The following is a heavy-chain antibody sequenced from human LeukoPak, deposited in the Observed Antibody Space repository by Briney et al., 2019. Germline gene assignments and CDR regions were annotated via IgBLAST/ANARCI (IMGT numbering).Heavy chain of an antibody. D-gene: IGHD3-22*01. CDR2: ISYDGSNK. Sequence: PGGSLRLSCAASGFTFSSYAMYWVRQSPGKGPEWVAVISYDGSNKYYADSVKGRFTISRDNSKNTLYLQMNSLRAEDTAVYYCARDARTVGITMIVVGFDYWGQGTLVTVSS. CDR1: GFTFSSYA. J-gene: IGHJ4*02. CDR3: ARDARTVGITMIVVGFDY. V-gene: IGHV3-30*04.